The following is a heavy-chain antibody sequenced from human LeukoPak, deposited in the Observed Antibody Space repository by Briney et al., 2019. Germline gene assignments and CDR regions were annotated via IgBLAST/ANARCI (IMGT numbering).Heavy chain of an antibody. CDR3: VREYSSSSGRAFDM. V-gene: IGHV3-74*01. Sequence: QSGGSLRLSCAASGFTFSSDWMHWVRQAPGKGLVWVSRISTDGSSTNSADSVKGRLTISRDNAKNTLYLQMNSLRAEDTAVYYCVREYSSSSGRAFDMWGQGTMVTVSP. D-gene: IGHD6-6*01. CDR1: GFTFSSDW. CDR2: ISTDGSST. J-gene: IGHJ3*02.